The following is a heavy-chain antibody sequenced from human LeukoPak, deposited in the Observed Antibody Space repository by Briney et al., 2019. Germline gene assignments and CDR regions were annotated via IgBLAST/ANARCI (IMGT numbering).Heavy chain of an antibody. CDR3: AKAISSIVAGTYFDY. J-gene: IGHJ4*02. D-gene: IGHD6-19*01. V-gene: IGHV3-23*01. CDR1: GFTFSSYA. Sequence: GGTLRLSCAASGFTFSSYAMSWVRQAPGKGLEWVSAISGSSGSTYYADSVKGRFTISRDNSKNPLYLQMSSLRAEDTAVYYCAKAISSIVAGTYFDYWGQGTLVTVSS. CDR2: ISGSSGST.